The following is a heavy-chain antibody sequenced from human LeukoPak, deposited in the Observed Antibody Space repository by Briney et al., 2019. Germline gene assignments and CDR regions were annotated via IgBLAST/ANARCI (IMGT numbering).Heavy chain of an antibody. CDR2: IRYDGSNK. CDR3: AKDNLHYDFWSGYYEGGNWFDP. J-gene: IGHJ5*02. V-gene: IGHV3-30*02. Sequence: GGSLRLSCAASGFDLNTYEMNWVRQAPGKGLEWVAFIRYDGSNKYYADSVKGRFTISRDNSKNTLYLQMNSLRAEDTAVYYCAKDNLHYDFWSGYYEGGNWFDPWGQGTLVTVSS. D-gene: IGHD3-3*01. CDR1: GFDLNTYE.